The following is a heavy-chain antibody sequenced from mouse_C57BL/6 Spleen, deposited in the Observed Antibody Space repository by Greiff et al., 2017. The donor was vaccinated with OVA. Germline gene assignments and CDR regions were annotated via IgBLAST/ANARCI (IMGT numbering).Heavy chain of an antibody. CDR2: IHPNSGST. Sequence: QVQLQQPGAELVKPGASVKLSCKASGYTFTSYWVHWVKQRPGQGLEWIGMIHPNSGSTNYNEKFKSKATLTVDKSSSTAYMQLSSLTSEDSAVYYCARYYGSSYWYFDVWGTGTTVTVSS. D-gene: IGHD1-1*01. V-gene: IGHV1-64*01. CDR3: ARYYGSSYWYFDV. CDR1: GYTFTSYW. J-gene: IGHJ1*03.